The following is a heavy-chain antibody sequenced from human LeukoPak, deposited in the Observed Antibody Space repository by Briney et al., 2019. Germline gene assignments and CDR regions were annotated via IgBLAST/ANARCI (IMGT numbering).Heavy chain of an antibody. CDR3: ACLRGSSDY. CDR2: ISTNSAFI. V-gene: IGHV3-21*01. CDR1: GFTFINYS. D-gene: IGHD3-10*01. Sequence: PGGSLRLSCTASGFTFINYSMNWVRQAPGKGLEWVSSISTNSAFIYYTDSVRGRFTISRDNTKNSLYLQMDRLTAGDTAVYFCACLRGSSDYWGQGTLVSVSS. J-gene: IGHJ4*02.